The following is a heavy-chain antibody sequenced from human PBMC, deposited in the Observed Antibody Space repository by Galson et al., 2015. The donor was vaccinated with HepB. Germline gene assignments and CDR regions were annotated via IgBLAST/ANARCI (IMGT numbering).Heavy chain of an antibody. Sequence: CAASGFTFSSYSMNWVRQAPGKGLEWVSSISSSSSYIYYADSVKGRFTISRDNAKNSLYLQMNSLRAEDTAVYYCAREGPFDGYNLDYWGQGTLVTVSS. CDR1: GFTFSSYS. J-gene: IGHJ4*02. D-gene: IGHD5-24*01. CDR2: ISSSSSYI. V-gene: IGHV3-21*01. CDR3: AREGPFDGYNLDY.